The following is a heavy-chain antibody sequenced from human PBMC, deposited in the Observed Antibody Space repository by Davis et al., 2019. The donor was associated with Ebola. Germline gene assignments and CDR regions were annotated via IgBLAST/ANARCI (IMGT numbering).Heavy chain of an antibody. D-gene: IGHD3-10*01. CDR2: INPSGGST. J-gene: IGHJ4*02. Sequence: SVTVACQAYGYTFTSYYMHWVRQAPGQGLEWMGIINPSGGSTSYAQKFQGRVTMTRDTSTSTVYMELSRLRSDDTAVYYCARGLLWFGELLPHYYFDYWGQGTLVTVSS. V-gene: IGHV1-46*01. CDR3: ARGLLWFGELLPHYYFDY. CDR1: GYTFTSYY.